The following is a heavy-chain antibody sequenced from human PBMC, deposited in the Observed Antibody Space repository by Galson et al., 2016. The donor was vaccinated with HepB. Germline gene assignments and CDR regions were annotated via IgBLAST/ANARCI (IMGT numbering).Heavy chain of an antibody. J-gene: IGHJ6*02. V-gene: IGHV6-1*01. CDR3: ARAVMLGRGMDV. D-gene: IGHD3-10*01. Sequence: CAISGDSVSNNHAAWVWIRQSPSRGLEWLGRTFYRSTWENHYAGSVKHRITISPDTSRNQFSLHLNSVTPEDTALYYCARAVMLGRGMDVWGQGTTVTVSS. CDR1: GDSVSNNHAA. CDR2: TFYRSTWEN.